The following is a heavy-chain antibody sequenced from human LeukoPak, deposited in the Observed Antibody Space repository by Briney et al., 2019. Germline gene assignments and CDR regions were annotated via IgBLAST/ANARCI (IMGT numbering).Heavy chain of an antibody. V-gene: IGHV4-59*12. Sequence: SETLSLTCTVSGGSISSYYWSWIRQPPGKGLEWIGYIYYSGSTNYNPSLKSRVTISVDTSKNQFSLKLSSVTAADTAVYYCAKENIAAAGNSVYWGQGTLVTVSS. CDR3: AKENIAAAGNSVY. CDR1: GGSISSYY. D-gene: IGHD6-13*01. J-gene: IGHJ4*02. CDR2: IYYSGST.